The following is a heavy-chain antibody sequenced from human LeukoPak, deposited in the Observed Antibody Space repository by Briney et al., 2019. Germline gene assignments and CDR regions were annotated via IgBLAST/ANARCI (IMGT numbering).Heavy chain of an antibody. Sequence: PGRSLRLSCAASGFTFDDYAMHWVRQAPGKGLEWVSGISWNSGSIGYADSVKGRFTISRDNAKNSLYLQMNSLRAEDTALYYCAKDLGMKLIAAADAFDYWGQGTLVTVSS. J-gene: IGHJ4*02. V-gene: IGHV3-9*01. D-gene: IGHD6-13*01. CDR1: GFTFDDYA. CDR3: AKDLGMKLIAAADAFDY. CDR2: ISWNSGSI.